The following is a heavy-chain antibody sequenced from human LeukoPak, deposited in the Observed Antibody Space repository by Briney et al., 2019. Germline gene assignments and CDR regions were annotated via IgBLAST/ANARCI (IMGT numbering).Heavy chain of an antibody. V-gene: IGHV4-61*01. D-gene: IGHD5-12*01. CDR3: ARVYSGYGGYWYFDL. J-gene: IGHJ2*01. CDR1: GGSVSSGSYY. Sequence: PSETLSLTCTVSGGSVSSGSYYWSWIRQPPGKGLEWIGYIYYSGSTNYNPSLKSRVTISVGTSKNQFSLKLSSVTAADTAVYYCARVYSGYGGYWYFDLWGRGTLVTVSS. CDR2: IYYSGST.